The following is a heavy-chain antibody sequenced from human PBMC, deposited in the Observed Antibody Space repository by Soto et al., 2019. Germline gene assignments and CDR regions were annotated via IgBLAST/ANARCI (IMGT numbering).Heavy chain of an antibody. CDR2: IYYSGST. CDR3: ARRMYNWNDVPPFDY. V-gene: IGHV4-39*01. Sequence: SETLSLTCTVSGGSISSSSYYWGWIRQPPGKGLEWIGSIYYSGSTYYNPSLKSRVTISVDTSKNQFSLKLRSVTAADTAVYYCARRMYNWNDVPPFDYWGQGTLVTVSS. CDR1: GGSISSSSYY. D-gene: IGHD1-1*01. J-gene: IGHJ4*02.